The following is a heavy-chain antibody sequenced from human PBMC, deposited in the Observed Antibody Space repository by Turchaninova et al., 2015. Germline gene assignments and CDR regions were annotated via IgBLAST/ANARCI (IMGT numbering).Heavy chain of an antibody. J-gene: IGHJ4*02. Sequence: EVQLVESGGGLVKPGGSLRLSWVASGLSFRDTRISWVLKAPGKGGEVVGGMKSKREVEKKEYVAPWKDKCTSSRDDSINTVYLKVATRKTEDTAVYYCTTDPRHWGQGTLVTVSS. V-gene: IGHV3-15*01. CDR3: TTDPRH. CDR1: GLSFRDTR. CDR2: MKSKREVEKK.